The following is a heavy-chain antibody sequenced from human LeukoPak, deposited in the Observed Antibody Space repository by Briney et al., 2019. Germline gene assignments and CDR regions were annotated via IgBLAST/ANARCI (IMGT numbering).Heavy chain of an antibody. CDR3: ARVLSAYYYDSSGFEFGY. CDR1: GYTFTGYY. CDR2: INPNSGGT. Sequence: ASVKVSCKASGYTFTGYYMHWVRQAPGQGLEWMGWINPNSGGTNYAQKFQGRVTMTRDTSISTAYMELSRLRSDDTAVYYCARVLSAYYYDSSGFEFGYWGQGTLVTVSS. V-gene: IGHV1-2*02. D-gene: IGHD3-22*01. J-gene: IGHJ4*02.